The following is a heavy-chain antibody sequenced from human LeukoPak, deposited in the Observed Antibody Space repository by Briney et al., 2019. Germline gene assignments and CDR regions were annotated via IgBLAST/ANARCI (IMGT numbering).Heavy chain of an antibody. CDR2: IYTTGAT. Sequence: PSETLSLTCTVSGGSIRIYFWGWVRQPAGKGLECIGRIYTTGATFYNPSLKTRLTMSIDTSKNQFSLRLTPVVAADTAVYYCARQGYTANYYFLDYWSQGTLVTVSS. D-gene: IGHD1-26*01. J-gene: IGHJ4*02. CDR1: GGSIRIYF. V-gene: IGHV4-4*07. CDR3: ARQGYTANYYFLDY.